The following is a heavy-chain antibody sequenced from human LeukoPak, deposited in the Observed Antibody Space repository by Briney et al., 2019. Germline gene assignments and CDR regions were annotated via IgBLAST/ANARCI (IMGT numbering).Heavy chain of an antibody. CDR2: ISYDGSNK. Sequence: TGGSLRLSCAASGFTFSNFAMNWVRQTPGKGLEWVAVISYDGSNKYYADSVKGRFTISRDNSKNTLYLQMNSLRAEDTAVYYCAKGPDSSGYYYYVDYWDRGTLVTVSS. J-gene: IGHJ4*02. D-gene: IGHD3-22*01. V-gene: IGHV3-30*04. CDR3: AKGPDSSGYYYYVDY. CDR1: GFTFSNFA.